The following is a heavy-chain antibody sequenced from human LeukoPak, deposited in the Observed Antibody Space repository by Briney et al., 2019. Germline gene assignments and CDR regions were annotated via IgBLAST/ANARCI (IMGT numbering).Heavy chain of an antibody. J-gene: IGHJ4*02. CDR3: ARGKLGELFDY. Sequence: SVKVSCKASGGTFSSYAISWVRQAPGQGLEWMGRIIPILGIANYAQKFQGRVTITADKSTSTAYMELSSLRSEDTAVYYCARGKLGELFDYWGQGTLVTVSS. V-gene: IGHV1-69*04. D-gene: IGHD3-10*01. CDR2: IIPILGIA. CDR1: GGTFSSYA.